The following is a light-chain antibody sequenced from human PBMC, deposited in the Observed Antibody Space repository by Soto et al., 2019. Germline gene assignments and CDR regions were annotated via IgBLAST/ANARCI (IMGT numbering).Light chain of an antibody. CDR3: QQYTSYPYT. Sequence: DLQMTQSPSTLSASVGDRVTITCRASQSISGWLAWFQQKPGKAPKLLFSKASNLESGVPSRFSGRGSGTEFTLTITSLQPDDFATYFCQQYTSYPYTFGQGTKLEIK. V-gene: IGKV1-5*03. J-gene: IGKJ2*01. CDR1: QSISGW. CDR2: KAS.